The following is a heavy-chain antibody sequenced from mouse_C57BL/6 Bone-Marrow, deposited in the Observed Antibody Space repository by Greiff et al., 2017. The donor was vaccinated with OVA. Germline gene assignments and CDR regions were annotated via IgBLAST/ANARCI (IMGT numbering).Heavy chain of an antibody. CDR3: ASDYDGDFDD. Sequence: QVQLKQSGAELMKPGASVKLSCKATGYTFTGYWFEWVKQRHGHGLEWIGEILPGSGRTNYNEKFKGKATFTADTSSNTDYMQLSSLTTEDSAIYYCASDYDGDFDDWGQGTTLTVSS. V-gene: IGHV1-9*01. CDR1: GYTFTGYW. J-gene: IGHJ2*01. CDR2: ILPGSGRT. D-gene: IGHD2-4*01.